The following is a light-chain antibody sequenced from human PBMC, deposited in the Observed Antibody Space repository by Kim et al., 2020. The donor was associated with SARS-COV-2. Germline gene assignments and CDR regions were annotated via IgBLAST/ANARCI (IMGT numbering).Light chain of an antibody. CDR3: ISYAGSDSWV. V-gene: IGLV2-8*01. CDR2: EVN. J-gene: IGLJ3*02. CDR1: SNDIGAYNY. Sequence: GQSVTLSCAGTSNDIGAYNYVSWYQQHPGKAPKVLIYEVNKRPSGVPDRFSASKSGTTASLTVSGLQADDEADYYCISYAGSDSWVFGGGTQLTVL.